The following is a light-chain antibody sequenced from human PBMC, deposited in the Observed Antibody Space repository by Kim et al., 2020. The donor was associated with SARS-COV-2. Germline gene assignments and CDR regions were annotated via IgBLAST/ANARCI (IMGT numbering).Light chain of an antibody. CDR3: QQDSNWPPLT. V-gene: IGKV3-11*01. Sequence: LTQSPASLSLPPGERVTISCRASRNIGNFLAWYQHKPGQPPRLLVYDSSIRATAVPARFSGSGSGTDFTLTISSLEPEDSAFYYCQQDSNWPPLTFGGGTKLEI. CDR1: RNIGNF. CDR2: DSS. J-gene: IGKJ4*01.